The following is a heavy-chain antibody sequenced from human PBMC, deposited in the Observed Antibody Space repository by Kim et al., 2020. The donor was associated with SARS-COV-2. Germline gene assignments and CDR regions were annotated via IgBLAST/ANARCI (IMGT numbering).Heavy chain of an antibody. Sequence: ADSVKGRFTISRDNAKNSLYLQMNSLRAEDTAVYYCARVSPIPSYDAFDIWGQGTMVTVSS. D-gene: IGHD3-10*01. V-gene: IGHV3-48*03. CDR3: ARVSPIPSYDAFDI. J-gene: IGHJ3*02.